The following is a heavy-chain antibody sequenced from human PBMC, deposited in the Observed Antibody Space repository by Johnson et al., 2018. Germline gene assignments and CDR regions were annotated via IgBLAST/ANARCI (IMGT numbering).Heavy chain of an antibody. V-gene: IGHV3-23*04. D-gene: IGHD2-8*01. CDR2: ISGSGGST. Sequence: VQLVQSGGVVVQPGGSLRLSCAASGFTFDDYAMHWVRQAPGKGLEWVSAISGSGGSTYYADSVKGRFTMSRDNSKNTLNLQMNSLRGLDTAVYYCARVGPNGLTTEGVDNWGQGTLVSVSS. CDR1: GFTFDDYA. CDR3: ARVGPNGLTTEGVDN. J-gene: IGHJ4*02.